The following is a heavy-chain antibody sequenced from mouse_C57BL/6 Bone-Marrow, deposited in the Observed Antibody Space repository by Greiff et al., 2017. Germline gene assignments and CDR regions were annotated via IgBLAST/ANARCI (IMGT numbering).Heavy chain of an antibody. Sequence: QVQLKQPGPELVMPGASVKLSCKASGYTFTSHWMHWVKQRPGQGLEWIGEIVPSDSNTYYNQQFKGKSTLTVDKSSSPAYMQLSSLTSEDSAVYSCARDYCGSSFWFAYWGQGTLVTVSA. CDR1: GYTFTSHW. V-gene: IGHV1-69*01. CDR2: IVPSDSNT. J-gene: IGHJ3*01. D-gene: IGHD1-1*01. CDR3: ARDYCGSSFWFAY.